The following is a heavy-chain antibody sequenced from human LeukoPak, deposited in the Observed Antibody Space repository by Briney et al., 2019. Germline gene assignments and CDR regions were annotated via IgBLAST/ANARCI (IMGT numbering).Heavy chain of an antibody. CDR2: IDKKDNFHAT. J-gene: IGHJ5*02. D-gene: IGHD1-26*01. CDR3: TRDSGTYNWLDP. CDR1: GFTFSGCA. V-gene: IGHV3-73*01. Sequence: GGSLRLSCAASGFTFSGCAIHWVRQSSGKGLEWVGHIDKKDNFHATAYAASVQGRFSISRNDSKNTAFLHMNSLKTEDMALYYCTRDSGTYNWLDPWGQGTLVTVSS.